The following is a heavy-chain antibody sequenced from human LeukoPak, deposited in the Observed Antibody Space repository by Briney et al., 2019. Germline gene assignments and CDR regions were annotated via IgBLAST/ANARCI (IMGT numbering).Heavy chain of an antibody. CDR2: ISSSSSTI. D-gene: IGHD5-24*01. V-gene: IGHV3-48*01. J-gene: IGHJ4*02. Sequence: QTGGSLRLSCAASGFTFSSYSMNWVRQAPGKGLEWVSYISSSSSTIYYADSVKGRFTISRDNSKNTLYLQMNSLRVEDTAVYYCASQSVEMATIYGYWGQGTLVTVSS. CDR3: ASQSVEMATIYGY. CDR1: GFTFSSYS.